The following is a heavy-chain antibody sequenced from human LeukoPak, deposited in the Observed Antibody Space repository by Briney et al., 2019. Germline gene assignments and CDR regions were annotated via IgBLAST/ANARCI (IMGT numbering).Heavy chain of an antibody. CDR1: GFTFSSYA. Sequence: GGSLRLSCAASGFTFSSYAMSWVRQAPGKGLEWVSAISGSGDNTYHADSVKGRFTISRDNSKNTLYLQMNSLRAEDTAVYYCAKVGSSGWVDYWGQGTLVTVSS. CDR2: ISGSGDNT. V-gene: IGHV3-23*01. CDR3: AKVGSSGWVDY. D-gene: IGHD6-19*01. J-gene: IGHJ4*02.